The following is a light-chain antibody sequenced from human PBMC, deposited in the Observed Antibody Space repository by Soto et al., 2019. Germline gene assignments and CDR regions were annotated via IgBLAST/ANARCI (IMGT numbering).Light chain of an antibody. CDR2: ASS. Sequence: DIQVTQSPSSLSASVGDRVTITCRASQTISSYLNWYQQKPGKAPKLLIYASSSLQSGVPSRFSGGGSGTDFTLTISTLQPEDFVTYCCQQSYSTPLTGGGGTKLEVK. V-gene: IGKV1-39*01. CDR1: QTISSY. J-gene: IGKJ4*01. CDR3: QQSYSTPLT.